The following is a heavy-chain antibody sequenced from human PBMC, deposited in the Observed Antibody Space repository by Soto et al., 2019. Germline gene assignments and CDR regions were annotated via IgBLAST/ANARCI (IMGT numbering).Heavy chain of an antibody. CDR3: ARGSRVVGATTYFGMDV. V-gene: IGHV3-21*01. CDR2: ISSSSSSI. D-gene: IGHD2-15*01. J-gene: IGHJ6*02. Sequence: EVQLVESRGGLVKPGGSLRLSCAASGFTFSSYTMNWVRQAPGKGLEWVSSISSSSSSIYYADSVKGRFAISRDNAKNSLYLQMNNLRAEDTAVYYCARGSRVVGATTYFGMDVWGQGTTVTDSS. CDR1: GFTFSSYT.